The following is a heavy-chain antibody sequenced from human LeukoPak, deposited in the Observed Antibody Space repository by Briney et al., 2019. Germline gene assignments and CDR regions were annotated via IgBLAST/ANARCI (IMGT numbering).Heavy chain of an antibody. CDR3: ATAIRYYYDSSGLFPRFDY. J-gene: IGHJ4*02. CDR1: GYTLTELS. Sequence: ASVKVSCKVSGYTLTELSMHWVRQAPGKGLEWMGGFDPEDGETIYAQKFQGRVTMTEDTSTDTAYMELSSLRSEDTAVYYCATAIRYYYDSSGLFPRFDYWGQGTLVTVSS. CDR2: FDPEDGET. D-gene: IGHD3-22*01. V-gene: IGHV1-24*01.